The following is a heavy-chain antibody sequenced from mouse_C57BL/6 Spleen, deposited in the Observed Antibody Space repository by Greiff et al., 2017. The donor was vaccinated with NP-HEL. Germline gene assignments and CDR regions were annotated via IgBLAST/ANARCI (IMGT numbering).Heavy chain of an antibody. Sequence: EVKLVESGPGLVKPSQSLSLTCSVTGYSITSGYYWNWIRQFPGNKLEWMGYISYDGSNNYNPSLKNRISITRDTSKNQFFLKLNSVTTEDTATYYCARATYYFDYWGQGTTLTVSS. J-gene: IGHJ2*01. D-gene: IGHD1-1*01. V-gene: IGHV3-6*01. CDR3: ARATYYFDY. CDR1: GYSITSGYY. CDR2: ISYDGSN.